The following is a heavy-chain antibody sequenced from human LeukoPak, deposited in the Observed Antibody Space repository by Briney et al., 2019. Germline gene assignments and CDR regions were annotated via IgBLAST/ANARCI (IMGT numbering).Heavy chain of an antibody. CDR2: IKQDGSEK. J-gene: IGHJ4*02. CDR1: GFTFSGYW. D-gene: IGHD3-3*01. V-gene: IGHV3-7*01. Sequence: GGSLRLSCAASGFTFSGYWMSWIRQAPGKGLEWVANIKQDGSEKYYVDSVKGRFTISRDSAKNPLYLQMNSLRAEDTAVYYCARDPAYDFWSGYRWGQGTLVTVSS. CDR3: ARDPAYDFWSGYR.